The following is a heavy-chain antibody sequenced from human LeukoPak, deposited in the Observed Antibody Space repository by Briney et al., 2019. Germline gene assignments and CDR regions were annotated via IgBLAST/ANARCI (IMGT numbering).Heavy chain of an antibody. CDR1: GGSLSGYY. Sequence: SESLSLTCAVYGGSLSGYYWSWIRPPPGKGMEWNGEINHSGSTNYNPSRKSRVTISVDTSKNQFSLKLSSVTAADTAVYYCARHLYDYVWGSSSPFDYWGQGTLVTVSS. CDR3: ARHLYDYVWGSSSPFDY. V-gene: IGHV4-34*01. D-gene: IGHD3-16*01. J-gene: IGHJ4*02. CDR2: INHSGST.